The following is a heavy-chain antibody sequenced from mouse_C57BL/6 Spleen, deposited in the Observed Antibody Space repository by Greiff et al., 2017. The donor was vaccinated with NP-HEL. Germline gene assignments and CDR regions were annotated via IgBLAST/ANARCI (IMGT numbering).Heavy chain of an antibody. CDR1: GFSLTSYG. V-gene: IGHV2-5*01. Sequence: VQLQQSGPGLVQPSPSLSITCTVSGFSLTSYGVHWVRQSPGKGLEWLGVIWRGGSPAYNAAFMSRLSITKDNSKRQVFVKMKSLQADDTAIYYCAKKGNDYDGPYYYAMDYWGQGTSVTVSS. CDR2: IWRGGSP. CDR3: AKKGNDYDGPYYYAMDY. J-gene: IGHJ4*01. D-gene: IGHD2-4*01.